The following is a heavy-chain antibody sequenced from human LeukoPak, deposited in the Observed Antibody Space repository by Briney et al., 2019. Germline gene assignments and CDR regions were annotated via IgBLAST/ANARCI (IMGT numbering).Heavy chain of an antibody. CDR2: INPNSGGT. J-gene: IGHJ2*01. CDR3: VRALTTVATWLYL. CDR1: GYSFTDYY. V-gene: IGHV1-2*02. Sequence: GASVKVSCKASGYSFTDYYMHGVRQAPGQRLEWMGWINPNSGGTSYAQKFQGRVTMTRDTSINTAYMDLSSLRSDDTAVYYCVRALTTVATWLYLWGRGTLVTVSS. D-gene: IGHD4-17*01.